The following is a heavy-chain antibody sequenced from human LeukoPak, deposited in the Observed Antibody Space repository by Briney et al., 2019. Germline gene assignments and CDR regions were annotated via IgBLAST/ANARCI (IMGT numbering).Heavy chain of an antibody. V-gene: IGHV4-38-2*02. CDR2: IYHSGST. CDR3: ARVHSHYDLWSGYHAGYYMDV. J-gene: IGHJ6*03. Sequence: SETLSLTCTVSGYSISSGYYWGWIRQPPGKGLEWIGSIYHSGSTYYNPSLKSRVTISLDTSKNQFSLKLSSVTAADTAVYYCARVHSHYDLWSGYHAGYYMDVWGKGTTVTVSS. D-gene: IGHD3-3*01. CDR1: GYSISSGYY.